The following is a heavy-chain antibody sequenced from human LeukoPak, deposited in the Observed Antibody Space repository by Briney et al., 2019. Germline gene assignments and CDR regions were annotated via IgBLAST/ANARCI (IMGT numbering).Heavy chain of an antibody. CDR3: ARDRGIKYCGGDCYSSHSDAFDI. J-gene: IGHJ3*02. V-gene: IGHV1-2*06. CDR2: INPNSGGT. Sequence: GASVNVSCKASGYTFTGYYMHWVRQAPGQGLEWMGRINPNSGGTNYAQKFQGRVTMTRDTSISTAYMELSRLRSDDTAVYYCARDRGIKYCGGDCYSSHSDAFDIWGQGTMVTVSS. CDR1: GYTFTGYY. D-gene: IGHD2-21*02.